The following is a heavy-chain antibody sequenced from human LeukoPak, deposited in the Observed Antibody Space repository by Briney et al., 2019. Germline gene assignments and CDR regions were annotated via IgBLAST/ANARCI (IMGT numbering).Heavy chain of an antibody. CDR2: MNPNSGNT. J-gene: IGHJ6*03. V-gene: IGHV1-8*01. D-gene: IGHD3-10*02. CDR3: ARGLVRERRHYYYYMDV. CDR1: GYTFTSYD. Sequence: ASVKVSCKASGYTFTSYDINWVRQATGQGLEWMGWMNPNSGNTGYAQKFQGRVTMTRDTSISTAYMELSRLRSDDTAVYYCARGLVRERRHYYYYMDVWGKGTTVTISS.